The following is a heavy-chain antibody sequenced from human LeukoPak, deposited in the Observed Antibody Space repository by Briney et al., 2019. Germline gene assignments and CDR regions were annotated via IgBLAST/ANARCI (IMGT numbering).Heavy chain of an antibody. D-gene: IGHD1-26*01. CDR3: ASSSERLGVFDI. J-gene: IGHJ3*02. CDR2: IIPIFGTA. Sequence: ASVKVSCKASGGTFSSYAISWVRQAPGQGLEWMGGIIPIFGTANYAQKFQGRVTITADKSTSTAYMELSSLRSEDTAVYYCASSSERLGVFDIWGQGTMVTVSS. V-gene: IGHV1-69*06. CDR1: GGTFSSYA.